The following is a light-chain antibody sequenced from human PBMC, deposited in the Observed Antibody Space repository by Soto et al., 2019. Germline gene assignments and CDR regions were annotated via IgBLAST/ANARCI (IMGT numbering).Light chain of an antibody. CDR1: QSVSSGY. Sequence: EIVLTQSPGTLSLSPGERATLSCRASQSVSSGYLAWYQHKPGQAPRLLIYGVSSRATGIPDRFSGSGSGTQFSLTISRLEPEDFAVYYCHQFGTSPKTFGPGTKVEIQ. CDR3: HQFGTSPKT. V-gene: IGKV3-20*01. CDR2: GVS. J-gene: IGKJ1*01.